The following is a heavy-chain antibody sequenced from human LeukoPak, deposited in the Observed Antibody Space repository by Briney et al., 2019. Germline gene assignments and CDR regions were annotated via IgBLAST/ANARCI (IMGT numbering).Heavy chain of an antibody. V-gene: IGHV1-46*01. CDR1: GYTFTSYY. D-gene: IGHD3-9*01. J-gene: IGHJ5*02. CDR2: INPSGGST. Sequence: ASVKVSCKASGYTFTSYYMHWVRQAPGQGLEWMGIINPSGGSTTYAQKFQGRVTMTRDTSTSTVYMELGSLRSEDTAVYYCARDFDILTGYSNWFDPWGQGTLVTVSS. CDR3: ARDFDILTGYSNWFDP.